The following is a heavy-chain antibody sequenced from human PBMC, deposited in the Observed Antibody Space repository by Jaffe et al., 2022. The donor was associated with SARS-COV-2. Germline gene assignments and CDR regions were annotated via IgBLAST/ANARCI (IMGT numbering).Heavy chain of an antibody. CDR2: INHSGST. CDR3: ARVDMEWPHYYYGMDV. CDR1: GGSFSGYY. J-gene: IGHJ6*02. Sequence: QVQLQQWGAGLLKPSETLSLTCAVYGGSFSGYYWSWIRQPPGKGLEWIGEINHSGSTNYNPSLKSRVTISVDTSKNQFSLKLSSVTAADTAVYYCARVDMEWPHYYYGMDVWGQGTTVTVSS. V-gene: IGHV4-34*01. D-gene: IGHD3-3*01.